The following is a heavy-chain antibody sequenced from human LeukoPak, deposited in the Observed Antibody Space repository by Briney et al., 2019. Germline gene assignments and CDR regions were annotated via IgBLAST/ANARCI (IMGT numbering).Heavy chain of an antibody. V-gene: IGHV3-74*01. CDR3: AREIAGGCDY. J-gene: IGHJ4*02. CDR2: INSDGSKT. Sequence: GGSLRLSCAASGFTFSNYWMHWVRQAPGKGLVWVSRINSDGSKTGYADFVKGRFTISRDNAKNTLYLQMNSMRAEDTAVYFCAREIAGGCDYWGQETLVTVSS. CDR1: GFTFSNYW. D-gene: IGHD2/OR15-2a*01.